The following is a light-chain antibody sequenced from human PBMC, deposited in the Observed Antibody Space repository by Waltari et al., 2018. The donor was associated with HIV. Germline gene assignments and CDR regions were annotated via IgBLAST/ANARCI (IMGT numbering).Light chain of an antibody. CDR1: QSVLYSSNNKNY. CDR3: QQYYSTPRT. Sequence: DIVMTQSPDSLVVSLGERATINCKYSQSVLYSSNNKNYLAWYQQKPGQPPKLPIYWASTRESGVPDRFSGSGSGTDFTLTISSLQAEDVAVYYCQQYYSTPRTFGQGTKLEIK. J-gene: IGKJ2*01. CDR2: WAS. V-gene: IGKV4-1*01.